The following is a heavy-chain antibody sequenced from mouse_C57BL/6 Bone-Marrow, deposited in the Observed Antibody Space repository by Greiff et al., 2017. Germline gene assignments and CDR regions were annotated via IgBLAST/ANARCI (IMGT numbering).Heavy chain of an antibody. Sequence: QVQLQQPGAELVMPGASVKLSCKASGYTFTSYWVHWVKQRPGQGLEWIGEIDPSDSYTNYNQKFKGKSTLTVDKSSSTAYMQLSSLTSEDSAVYYCARETAQVYFDYWGQGTTLTVSS. CDR1: GYTFTSYW. V-gene: IGHV1-69*01. CDR3: ARETAQVYFDY. J-gene: IGHJ2*01. CDR2: IDPSDSYT. D-gene: IGHD3-2*02.